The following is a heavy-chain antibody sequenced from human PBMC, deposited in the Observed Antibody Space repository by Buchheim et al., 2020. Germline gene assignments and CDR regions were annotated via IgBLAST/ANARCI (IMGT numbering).Heavy chain of an antibody. J-gene: IGHJ6*02. Sequence: QVQLQQWGAGLLKPSDTLSLTCAVSNGPFNGYYWSWLRQSPGSGPEWIGEISPSGSATYNPSLKTRVTISVDPSTRQFSLKLTSVTAADTGVYYCARLVGAVFNHYYFGMDLWAQGTT. D-gene: IGHD2-15*01. CDR3: ARLVGAVFNHYYFGMDL. V-gene: IGHV4-34*01. CDR2: ISPSGSA. CDR1: NGPFNGYY.